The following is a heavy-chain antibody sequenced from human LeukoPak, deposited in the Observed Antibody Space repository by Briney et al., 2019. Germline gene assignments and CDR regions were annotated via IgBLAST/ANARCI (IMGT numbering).Heavy chain of an antibody. D-gene: IGHD3-3*01. Sequence: PGGSLRLSCAASGFTFSSYAVSWVRQAPGTGLEWVSAISGSGGSTYYADSVKGRFTISRDNSKNTLYLQMNSLRAEDTAVYYCARKLRFLDLGPEWFDPWGQGTLVTVSS. V-gene: IGHV3-23*01. CDR1: GFTFSSYA. CDR2: ISGSGGST. CDR3: ARKLRFLDLGPEWFDP. J-gene: IGHJ5*02.